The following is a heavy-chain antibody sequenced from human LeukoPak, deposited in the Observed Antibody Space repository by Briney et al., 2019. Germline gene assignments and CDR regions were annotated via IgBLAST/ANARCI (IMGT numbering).Heavy chain of an antibody. CDR2: IIPIFGTA. CDR1: GGTFSSYA. Sequence: GASVTVSCTASGGTFSSYAISWVRQAPGQGLEWMGGIIPIFGTANYAQKFQGRVTITADESTSTAYMELSSLRSEDTAVYYRARASGYHPVGFVQHWGQGTLVTVSS. D-gene: IGHD3-22*01. CDR3: ARASGYHPVGFVQH. J-gene: IGHJ1*01. V-gene: IGHV1-69*13.